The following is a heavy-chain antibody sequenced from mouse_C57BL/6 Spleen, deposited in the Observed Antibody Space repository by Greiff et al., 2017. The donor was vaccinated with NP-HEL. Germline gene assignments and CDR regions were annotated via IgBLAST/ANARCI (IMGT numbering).Heavy chain of an antibody. J-gene: IGHJ2*01. CDR1: GYAFSSYC. V-gene: IGHV1-80*01. CDR3: ASLCDADY. CDR2: FYPGDGDN. Sequence: VQLQQSGAELVKPGASVNLSCTASGYAFSSYCMNWVKQRLGRGLVWIGQFYPGDGDNNYNAKFKNKATMTADKSSSTAYMQLSSLTAEDSAVYFCASLCDADYWGQGTTLTVSS. D-gene: IGHD1-1*01.